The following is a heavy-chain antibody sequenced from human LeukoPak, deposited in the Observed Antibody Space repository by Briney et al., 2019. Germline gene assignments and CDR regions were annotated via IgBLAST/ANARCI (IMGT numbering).Heavy chain of an antibody. CDR3: AREGYSSAWGFFDY. CDR1: GFTFSTHG. Sequence: GGSLRLSCAASGFTFSTHGMNWVRQAPGKGLKWVSYFSSSDSPIYYADSVKGRFTISRDNAKNSLSLQMNSLRAEDTAVYYCAREGYSSAWGFFDYWGQGILVTVS. CDR2: FSSSDSPI. J-gene: IGHJ4*02. D-gene: IGHD6-25*01. V-gene: IGHV3-48*03.